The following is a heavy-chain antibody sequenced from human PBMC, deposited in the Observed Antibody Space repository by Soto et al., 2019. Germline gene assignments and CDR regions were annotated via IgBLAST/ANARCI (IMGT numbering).Heavy chain of an antibody. Sequence: GESLKISCRGSGYIFTSYWISWVRQMPGKGLEWMGRIDPSDSYTNYSPSFQGHVTISADKSISTAYLQWSSLKASDTAMYYCATKRIVVVPAAIDYYGMDVWGQGTAVTVSS. CDR1: GYIFTSYW. V-gene: IGHV5-10-1*01. D-gene: IGHD2-2*01. CDR2: IDPSDSYT. J-gene: IGHJ6*02. CDR3: ATKRIVVVPAAIDYYGMDV.